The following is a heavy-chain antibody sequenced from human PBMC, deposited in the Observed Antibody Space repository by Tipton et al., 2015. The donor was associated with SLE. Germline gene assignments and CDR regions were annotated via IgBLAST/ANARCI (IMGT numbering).Heavy chain of an antibody. Sequence: LRLSCTVSGGSISSSSYYWSWIRQPAGKGLEWIGRIYTSGSTNYNPSLKSRVTMSVDTSKNQFSLKLSSVTAADTAVYYCARGGIADPFDYWGQGTLVTVSS. D-gene: IGHD6-13*01. CDR2: IYTSGST. CDR3: ARGGIADPFDY. CDR1: GGSISSSSYY. J-gene: IGHJ4*02. V-gene: IGHV4-61*02.